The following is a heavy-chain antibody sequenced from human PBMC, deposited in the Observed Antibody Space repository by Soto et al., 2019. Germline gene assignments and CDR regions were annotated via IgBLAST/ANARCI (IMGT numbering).Heavy chain of an antibody. J-gene: IGHJ3*02. Sequence: GGSLRLSCAASGFTFNTYTMTWVRQAPGEGLAWVSSITTTGDGTFYGDSVKGRFTISRDNSKNTLDLQMNTLRAEDTAVYFCVGGGPNANYAFDIWGQGTLVTVSS. V-gene: IGHV3-23*01. CDR3: VGGGPNANYAFDI. CDR1: GFTFNTYT. D-gene: IGHD2-8*01. CDR2: ITTTGDGT.